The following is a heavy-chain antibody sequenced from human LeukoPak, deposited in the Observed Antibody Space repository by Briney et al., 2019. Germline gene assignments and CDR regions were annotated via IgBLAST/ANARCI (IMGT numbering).Heavy chain of an antibody. V-gene: IGHV4-59*08. CDR3: ASLYCSSTSCYLFH. CDR1: GVSISSYY. J-gene: IGHJ4*02. CDR2: IYYSGST. D-gene: IGHD2-2*01. Sequence: PSETLSLTCTASGVSISSYYWSWIRQTPGKRLEWIGYIYYSGSTNYNPSLKSRVNISVDTSKNQFSLKLSSVTAADTALYYCASLYCSSTSCYLFHWGQGTLVTVSS.